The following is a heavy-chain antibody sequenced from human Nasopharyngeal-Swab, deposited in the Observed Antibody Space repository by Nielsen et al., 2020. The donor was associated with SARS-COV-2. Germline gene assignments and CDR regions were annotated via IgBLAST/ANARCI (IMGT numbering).Heavy chain of an antibody. D-gene: IGHD6-6*01. CDR3: ARDPLYSSSSDGY. Sequence: GSLRLSCTVSGGSISSSSYYWGWIRQPPGKGLEWIGSIYYSGSTYYNPSLKSRVTISVDTSKNQFSLKLSSVTAADTAVYYCARDPLYSSSSDGYWGQGTLVTVSS. CDR2: IYYSGST. J-gene: IGHJ4*02. CDR1: GGSISSSSYY. V-gene: IGHV4-39*02.